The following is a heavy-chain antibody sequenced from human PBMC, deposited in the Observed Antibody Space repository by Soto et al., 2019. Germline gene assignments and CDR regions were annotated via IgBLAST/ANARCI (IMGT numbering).Heavy chain of an antibody. CDR3: AREGGITGTSYMDV. V-gene: IGHV4-59*01. CDR2: IYYSGST. D-gene: IGHD1-20*01. CDR1: GGSISSYY. Sequence: SETLSLTCTVSGGSISSYYWSWIRQPPGKGLEWIGYIYYSGSTNYNPSLKSRVTISVDTSKNQFSLKLSSVTAADTAVYYCAREGGITGTSYMDVWGKGTTVPVSS. J-gene: IGHJ6*03.